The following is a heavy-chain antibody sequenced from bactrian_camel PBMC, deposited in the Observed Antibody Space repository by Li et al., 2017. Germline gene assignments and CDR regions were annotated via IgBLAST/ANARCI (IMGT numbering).Heavy chain of an antibody. Sequence: HVQLVESGGGSVQAGGSLRLSCAASGFIFKTKCMGWFRQAPGKEREFVSEVDSSGGTSYADSVKGRFTISQDNAKNTLYLQMNNLTPEDTGMYVCAAGSLRRDGCSGRPDKTAFAYWGQGTQVTVS. J-gene: IGHJ4*01. CDR1: GFIFKTKC. CDR3: AAGSLRRDGCSGRPDKTAFAY. V-gene: IGHV3S53*01. CDR2: VDSSGGT. D-gene: IGHD6*01.